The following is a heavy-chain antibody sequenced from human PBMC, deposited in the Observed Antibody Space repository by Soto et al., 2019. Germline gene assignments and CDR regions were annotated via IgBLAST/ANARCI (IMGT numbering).Heavy chain of an antibody. D-gene: IGHD6-13*01. V-gene: IGHV1-3*01. Sequence: QVQLVQSGAEVKKPGASVKVSCKASGYTFTSYAMHWVRQAPGQRLEWMGWINAGNGNTKYYQKFQGRVTITRDTSASTAYMELRILRSEDTAVYYWARRDSSSWYSLDYWGQGTLVTVSS. CDR3: ARRDSSSWYSLDY. CDR2: INAGNGNT. CDR1: GYTFTSYA. J-gene: IGHJ4*02.